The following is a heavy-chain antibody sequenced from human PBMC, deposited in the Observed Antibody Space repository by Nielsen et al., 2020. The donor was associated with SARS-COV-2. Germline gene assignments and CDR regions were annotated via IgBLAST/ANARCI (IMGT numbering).Heavy chain of an antibody. Sequence: GKSLKISCAASGFTFSRHAMTWVRQAPGKGLEWVSGITGIGGGATYYADSVKGRFTIFRDNSKNTLYLQMDSLRGEDTAMYYCARASSTSYNAAFDFWGQGNLVTVSS. CDR3: ARASSTSYNAAFDF. V-gene: IGHV3-23*01. CDR1: GFTFSRHA. CDR2: ITGIGGGAT. D-gene: IGHD1-1*01. J-gene: IGHJ4*02.